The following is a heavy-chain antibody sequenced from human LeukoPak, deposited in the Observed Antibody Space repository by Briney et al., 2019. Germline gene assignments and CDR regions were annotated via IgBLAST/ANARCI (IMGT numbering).Heavy chain of an antibody. J-gene: IGHJ4*02. CDR1: GFTFDDYA. CDR2: ISGDGGST. CDR3: AKDATYYYDSSGYPEG. D-gene: IGHD3-22*01. V-gene: IGHV3-43*02. Sequence: WGSLRLSCAASGFTFDDYAMHWVRQAPGQGLEWVSLISGDGGSTYYADSVKGRFTIFRDNSKNSLYLQMNSLRTEDTALYYCAKDATYYYDSSGYPEGWGQGTLVTVSS.